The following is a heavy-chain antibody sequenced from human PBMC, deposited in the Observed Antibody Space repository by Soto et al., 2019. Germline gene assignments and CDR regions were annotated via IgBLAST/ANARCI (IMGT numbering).Heavy chain of an antibody. J-gene: IGHJ4*02. CDR3: ARRYSSSFDY. V-gene: IGHV4-59*08. Sequence: QVQLQESGPGLVKPSETLSLTCTVSGGSISSYYWSWIRQPPGKGLEWIGYIYYSGSTNYNPSLKSRVTISVDTSKNQFPLKLSSVTAADTAVYYCARRYSSSFDYWGQGTLVTVSS. CDR2: IYYSGST. CDR1: GGSISSYY. D-gene: IGHD6-13*01.